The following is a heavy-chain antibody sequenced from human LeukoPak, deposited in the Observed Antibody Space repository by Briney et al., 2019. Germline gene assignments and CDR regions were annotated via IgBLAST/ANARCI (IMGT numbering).Heavy chain of an antibody. CDR1: GGSISSYY. J-gene: IGHJ3*02. D-gene: IGHD2-15*01. CDR2: IYYSGST. Sequence: SETLSLTCTVSGGSISSYYWSWIRQPPGKGLEWIGYIYYSGSTNYNPSLKSRVTISVDTSKNQFSLKLSSVTAADTAVYYCAREGYSSRPGAFDIWGQGTIVTVSS. V-gene: IGHV4-59*01. CDR3: AREGYSSRPGAFDI.